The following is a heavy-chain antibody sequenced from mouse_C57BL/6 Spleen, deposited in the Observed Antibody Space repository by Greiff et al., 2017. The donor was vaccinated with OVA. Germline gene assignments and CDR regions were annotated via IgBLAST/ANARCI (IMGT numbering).Heavy chain of an antibody. V-gene: IGHV5-4*01. CDR1: GFTFSSYA. Sequence: EVMLVESGGGLVKPGGSLKLSCAASGFTFSSYAMSWVRQTPEKRLEWVATISDGGSYTYYPDNVKGRFTIARDNAKNNLYLQMSHLKSEDTAMYYCAREGNYGYFDCWGQGTTLTVAS. J-gene: IGHJ2*01. CDR2: ISDGGSYT. D-gene: IGHD2-1*01. CDR3: AREGNYGYFDC.